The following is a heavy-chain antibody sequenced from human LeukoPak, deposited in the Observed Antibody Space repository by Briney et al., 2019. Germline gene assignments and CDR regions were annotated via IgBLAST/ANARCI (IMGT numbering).Heavy chain of an antibody. D-gene: IGHD6-19*01. J-gene: IGHJ3*02. CDR1: GESMRSSY. Sequence: SETLSLTCSVSGESMRSSYWTWIRQSPGKGLEWIGYIDNTGTTYYNPSLESRVAISVDTSKSQFYLKVTSVTTADTALYFCARVRVAMAGDALYIWGQGTMVTVSS. V-gene: IGHV4-59*01. CDR3: ARVRVAMAGDALYI. CDR2: IDNTGTT.